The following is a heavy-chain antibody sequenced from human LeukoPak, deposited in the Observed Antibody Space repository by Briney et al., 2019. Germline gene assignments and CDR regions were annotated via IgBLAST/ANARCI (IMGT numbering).Heavy chain of an antibody. Sequence: SGGSLRLSCAASGFTFSSYAMHWVRQAPGKGLEYVSAISNNGGTTYYANSVRGRFTISRDNSKNTLYLQMGSLRAEDKAVYYCARVNGSGSYYDYWGQGTLVTVSS. J-gene: IGHJ4*02. V-gene: IGHV3-64*01. CDR1: GFTFSSYA. CDR2: ISNNGGTT. CDR3: ARVNGSGSYYDY. D-gene: IGHD3-10*01.